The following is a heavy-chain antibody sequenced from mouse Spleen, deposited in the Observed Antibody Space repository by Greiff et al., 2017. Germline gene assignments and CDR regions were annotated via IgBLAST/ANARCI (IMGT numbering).Heavy chain of an antibody. CDR1: GYTFTDYN. V-gene: IGHV1-18*01. Sequence: VQLQQSGPELVKPGASVKIPCKASGYTFTDYNMDWVKQSHGKSLEWIGDINPNNGGTIYNQKFKGKATLTVDKSSSTAYMELRSLTSEDTAVYYCARWGYGYDWFAYWGQGTLVTVSA. CDR2: INPNNGGT. J-gene: IGHJ3*01. CDR3: ARWGYGYDWFAY. D-gene: IGHD2-2*01.